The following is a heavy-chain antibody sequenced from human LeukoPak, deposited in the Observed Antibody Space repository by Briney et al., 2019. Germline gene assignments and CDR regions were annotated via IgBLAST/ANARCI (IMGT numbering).Heavy chain of an antibody. CDR3: ARSPLRFLEWLPSDAFDI. D-gene: IGHD3-3*01. J-gene: IGHJ3*02. CDR1: GGSISSYY. Sequence: SETLSLTCTVSGGSISSYYWSWIRQPAGKGLEWIGRIYTSGSTNYNPSLKSRVTMSVDTSKNQFSLKLSSVTAADTAVYYCARSPLRFLEWLPSDAFDIWGQGTMVTVSS. CDR2: IYTSGST. V-gene: IGHV4-4*07.